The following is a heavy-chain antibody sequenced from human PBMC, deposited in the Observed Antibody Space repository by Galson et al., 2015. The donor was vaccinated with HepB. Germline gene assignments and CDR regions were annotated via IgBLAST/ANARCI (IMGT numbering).Heavy chain of an antibody. CDR1: GFTFSSYA. CDR3: AKVYSGSYYREAVDY. CDR2: ISGSGGST. J-gene: IGHJ4*02. V-gene: IGHV3-23*01. Sequence: SLRLSCAASGFTFSSYAMSWVRQAPGKGLEWVSAISGSGGSTYYADSVKGRFTISRDNSKNTLYLQMNSLRAEDTAVYYCAKVYSGSYYREAVDYWGQGTLVTVSS. D-gene: IGHD1-26*01.